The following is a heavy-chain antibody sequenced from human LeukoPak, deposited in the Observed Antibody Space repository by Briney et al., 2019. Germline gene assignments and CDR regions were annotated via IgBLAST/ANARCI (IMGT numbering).Heavy chain of an antibody. J-gene: IGHJ4*02. CDR2: IRLDGSNK. Sequence: PGGPLSLFCAACGLTFCSHCMLGLRQAVAKGLAWVACIRLDGSNKYYAYSVKGRITIYRDNSKNTLYLQMNSLRAEDTAVYYCGKDGTRGYGSRSSYFDYWGQGTRVTVSS. CDR1: GLTFCSHC. V-gene: IGHV3-30*02. D-gene: IGHD3-10*01. CDR3: GKDGTRGYGSRSSYFDY.